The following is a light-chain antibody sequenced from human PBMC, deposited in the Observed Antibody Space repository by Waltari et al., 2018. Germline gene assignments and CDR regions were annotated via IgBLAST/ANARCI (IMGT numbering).Light chain of an antibody. CDR1: SSNTGRNT. CDR2: SNN. V-gene: IGLV1-44*01. CDR3: AAWDDSLNGNV. J-gene: IGLJ6*01. Sequence: QSVLTQPPSASGTPGQRVTISCSGSSSNTGRNTVTWYQQLPGTAPKLLIYSNNQRPSGVPDRFSGSKSGTSASLAISGLQSEDEADYYCAAWDDSLNGNVFGSGTKVTVL.